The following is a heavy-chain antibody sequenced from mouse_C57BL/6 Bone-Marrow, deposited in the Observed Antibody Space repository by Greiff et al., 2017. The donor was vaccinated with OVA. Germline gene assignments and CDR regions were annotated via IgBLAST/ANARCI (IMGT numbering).Heavy chain of an antibody. Sequence: EVQLQQSGGGLVKPGGSLKLSCAASGFTFSDYGMHWVRQAPEKGLEWVAYISSGSSTIYYADTVQGRFTISRDNAKNTLFLQMTSLRSEDTAMYYCARKIYGSPWFAYWGQGTLVTVSA. CDR3: ARKIYGSPWFAY. CDR1: GFTFSDYG. D-gene: IGHD1-1*01. CDR2: ISSGSSTI. V-gene: IGHV5-17*01. J-gene: IGHJ3*01.